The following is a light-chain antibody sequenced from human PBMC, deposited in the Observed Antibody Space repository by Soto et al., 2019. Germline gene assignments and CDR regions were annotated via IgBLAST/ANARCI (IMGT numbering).Light chain of an antibody. V-gene: IGKV1-27*01. CDR2: GAS. CDR3: QKYDTALLT. CDR1: RDISNY. J-gene: IGKJ4*01. Sequence: DIQVTQSPSSLSASLGDRFSITCLASRDISNYLSWYQQKPGQVHRLLIYGASTLHSGVPYRFSGSGSGTDLNLTITSLQPEDIATYFCQKYDTALLTFGGGTKV.